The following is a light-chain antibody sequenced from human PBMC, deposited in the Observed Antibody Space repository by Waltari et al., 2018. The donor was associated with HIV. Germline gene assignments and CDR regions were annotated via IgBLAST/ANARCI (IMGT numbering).Light chain of an antibody. CDR2: QVK. CDR3: SSYTTSSTYV. V-gene: IGLV2-14*01. CDR1: STDIGAYNY. J-gene: IGLJ1*01. Sequence: QSALAQPASVSGSPGQSITISCTGTSTDIGAYNYVSWYQKHPDRAPKVIIYQVKSRPSGVSDRFSGSKSGNTASLTISGLQAEDEADYYCSSYTTSSTYVVGRGTTVSVL.